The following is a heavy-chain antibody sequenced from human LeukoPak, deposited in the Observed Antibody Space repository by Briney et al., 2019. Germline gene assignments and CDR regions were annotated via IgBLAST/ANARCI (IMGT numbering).Heavy chain of an antibody. CDR3: ARHSHASGSSFDY. Sequence: SETLSLACAVYGGSFSGYYWSWIRQPPGKGLEWIGEINHSGSTNYNPSLKSRVTISVDTSKNQFSLKLSSVTAADTAVYYCARHSHASGSSFDYWGQGTLVTVSS. J-gene: IGHJ4*02. V-gene: IGHV4-34*01. D-gene: IGHD3-10*01. CDR2: INHSGST. CDR1: GGSFSGYY.